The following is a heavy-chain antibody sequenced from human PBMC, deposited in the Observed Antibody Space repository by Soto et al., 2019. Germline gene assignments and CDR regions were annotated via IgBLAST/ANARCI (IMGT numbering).Heavy chain of an antibody. CDR1: GYTLTELS. V-gene: IGHV1-24*01. Sequence: ASVKVSCKVSGYTLTELSMHWVRQAPGKGLEWMGGFDPEDGETIYAQKFQGRVTMTEDTSTDTAYMELSSLRSEETAVYYCATRRGGYSYGYYYYGMDVWGQGTTVTVSS. CDR2: FDPEDGET. J-gene: IGHJ6*02. CDR3: ATRRGGYSYGYYYYGMDV. D-gene: IGHD5-18*01.